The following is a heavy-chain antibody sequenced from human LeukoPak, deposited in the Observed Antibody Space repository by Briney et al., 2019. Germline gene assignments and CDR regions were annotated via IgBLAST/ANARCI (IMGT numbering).Heavy chain of an antibody. CDR2: ISSSSSYI. Sequence: GGSLRLSCAASGFTFSSYSMNWVRQAPGKGLEWVSSISSSSSYIYYADSVKGRFTISRDNAKNSLYLQMNSLRAEDTAVYYCERVFDTYYYDSSGYYYFDYWGQGTLVTVSS. V-gene: IGHV3-21*04. CDR1: GFTFSSYS. J-gene: IGHJ4*02. D-gene: IGHD3-22*01. CDR3: ERVFDTYYYDSSGYYYFDY.